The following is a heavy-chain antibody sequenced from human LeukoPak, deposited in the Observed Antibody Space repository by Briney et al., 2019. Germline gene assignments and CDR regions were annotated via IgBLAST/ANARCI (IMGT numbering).Heavy chain of an antibody. V-gene: IGHV4-34*01. CDR3: AGYGGDWNFDFDS. D-gene: IGHD2-21*01. Sequence: SETLSLTCAVYGGSLDIYYWMFVRQPPGKGLHWIGEITYRRSADYNPSLKSRASITIDASQRQNSLKLTSVTAADTAVYYCAGYGGDWNFDFDSWGQGALVSVSP. J-gene: IGHJ4*02. CDR1: GGSLDIYY. CDR2: ITYRRSA.